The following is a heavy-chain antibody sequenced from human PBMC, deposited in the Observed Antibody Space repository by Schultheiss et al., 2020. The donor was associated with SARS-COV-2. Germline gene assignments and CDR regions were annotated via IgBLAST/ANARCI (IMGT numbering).Heavy chain of an antibody. CDR2: IKQDGSEK. V-gene: IGHV3-7*03. J-gene: IGHJ4*02. CDR3: AKKDYDFWSGYIE. Sequence: GGSLRLSCAASGFTFSNAWMSWVRQAPGKGLEWVANIKQDGSEKYYVDSVKGRFTISRDNAKNSLYLQMNSLRAEDTAVYYCAKKDYDFWSGYIEWGQGTLVTVSS. D-gene: IGHD3-3*01. CDR1: GFTFSNAW.